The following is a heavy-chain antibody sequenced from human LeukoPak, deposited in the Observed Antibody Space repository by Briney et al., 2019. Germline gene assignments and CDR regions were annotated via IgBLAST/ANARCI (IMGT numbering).Heavy chain of an antibody. CDR1: GGSINGYY. D-gene: IGHD5-18*01. Sequence: SETLSLTCTVSGGSINGYYWSWIRQPPGKGLEWIGYIYYSGSTNYNPSLKSRVTVSVDTSKNQFSLKLRSVTAADTAVYYCARGNVDTAHRYYFDYWGQGTLVTVSS. CDR3: ARGNVDTAHRYYFDY. V-gene: IGHV4-59*01. CDR2: IYYSGST. J-gene: IGHJ4*02.